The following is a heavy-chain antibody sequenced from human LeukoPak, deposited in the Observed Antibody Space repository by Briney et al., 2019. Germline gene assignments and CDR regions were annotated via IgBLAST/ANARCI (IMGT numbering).Heavy chain of an antibody. CDR3: ARQVPAMAFDY. CDR2: IYPGDSDT. D-gene: IGHD5-24*01. J-gene: IGHJ4*02. V-gene: IGHV5-51*01. CDR1: GYRFTRYW. Sequence: GGSLKISCKGSGYRFTRYWIGGVRQMPGKGLEWMGIIYPGDSDTRYSPSFQGQVTISADKSISTAYLQWSSLKASDTAMYYCARQVPAMAFDYWGQGTLVTVSS.